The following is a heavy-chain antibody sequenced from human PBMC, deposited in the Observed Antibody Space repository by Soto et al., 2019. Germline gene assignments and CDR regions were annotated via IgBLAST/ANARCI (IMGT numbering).Heavy chain of an antibody. V-gene: IGHV4-59*08. J-gene: IGHJ4*02. CDR3: ARRGPVAGKTVFDF. Sequence: QVQLQESGPGLVKPSETLSLTCTVSGGSISRYYWSWIRQPPGKGLEWNGNIYYSGSTNYNPSLQSRVTMSVDTSKNQFSLKLSFVHAADTAVYYCARRGPVAGKTVFDFWGQGTLVTVSS. CDR2: IYYSGST. CDR1: GGSISRYY. D-gene: IGHD6-13*01.